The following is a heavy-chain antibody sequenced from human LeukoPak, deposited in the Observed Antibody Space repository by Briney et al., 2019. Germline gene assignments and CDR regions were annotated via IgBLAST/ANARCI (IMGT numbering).Heavy chain of an antibody. J-gene: IGHJ5*02. V-gene: IGHV4-38-2*01. D-gene: IGHD3-3*01. CDR1: GYSISSGYY. CDR3: ARTSTYYDFWSGKLNWFDP. CDR2: IYHSGST. Sequence: SETLSLTCAVSGYSISSGYYWGWIRQPPGKGLEWIGSIYHSGSTYYNPSLKSRVTISVDTSKNQFSLKLSSVTAADTAVYYCARTSTYYDFWSGKLNWFDPWGQGTLVTVSS.